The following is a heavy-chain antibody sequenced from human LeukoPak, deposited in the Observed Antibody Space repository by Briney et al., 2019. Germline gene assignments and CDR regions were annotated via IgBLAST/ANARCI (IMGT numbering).Heavy chain of an antibody. CDR2: IYYSGST. V-gene: IGHV4-39*01. D-gene: IGHD3-10*01. Sequence: SETLSLTCTVSGGSISSSSYYWGWIRQPPGKGLEWIGSIYYSGSTYYNPSLKSRVTISVDTSKNQFSLKLSSVTAADTAVYYCASFYGSGSYYPKPDYWSQGTLVTVSS. CDR3: ASFYGSGSYYPKPDY. CDR1: GGSISSSSYY. J-gene: IGHJ4*02.